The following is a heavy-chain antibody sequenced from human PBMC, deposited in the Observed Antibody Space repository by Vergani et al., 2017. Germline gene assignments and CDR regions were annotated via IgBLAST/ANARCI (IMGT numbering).Heavy chain of an antibody. V-gene: IGHV4-34*01. CDR1: GGSFSGYY. CDR3: ARGGEDYYYYYYMDV. CDR2: INHSGST. Sequence: QVQLQQWGAGLLKPSETLSLTCAVYGGSFSGYYWSWIRQPPGKGLEWIGEINHSGSTNYNPSLKSRVTMSVDTSKNQFSLKLSSVTAADTAVYYCARGGEDYYYYYYMDVWGKGTTVTVSS. J-gene: IGHJ6*03.